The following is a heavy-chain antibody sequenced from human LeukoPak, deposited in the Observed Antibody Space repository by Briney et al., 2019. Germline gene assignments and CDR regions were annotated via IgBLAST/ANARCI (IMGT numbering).Heavy chain of an antibody. J-gene: IGHJ6*03. D-gene: IGHD2-2*01. CDR2: IYTSGST. V-gene: IGHV4-4*09. CDR1: GGSISSYY. Sequence: SETPSLTCTVSGGSISSYYWSWIRQPPGKGLEWIGYIYTSGSTNYNPSLKSRVTISVDTSKNQFSLKLSSVTAADTAVYYCARRQQHVVVVPAAKPYYYYYMDVWGKGTTVTVSS. CDR3: ARRQQHVVVVPAAKPYYYYYMDV.